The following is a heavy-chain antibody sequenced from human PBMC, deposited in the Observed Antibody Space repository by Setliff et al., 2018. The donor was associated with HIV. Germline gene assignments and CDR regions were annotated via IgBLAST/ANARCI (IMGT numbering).Heavy chain of an antibody. D-gene: IGHD2-2*01. CDR3: ARGFDYAQRPPLYYFDY. V-gene: IGHV4-34*01. CDR1: GGPFSGYY. J-gene: IGHJ4*02. CDR2: INHSGST. Sequence: SETLSLTCAVYGGPFSGYYRSWIRQPPGKGLEWIGEINHSGSTNYNPSRQSRVTISVDTSKNQFSLKLSSVTAADTAVYYCARGFDYAQRPPLYYFDYWGQGTLVTVSS.